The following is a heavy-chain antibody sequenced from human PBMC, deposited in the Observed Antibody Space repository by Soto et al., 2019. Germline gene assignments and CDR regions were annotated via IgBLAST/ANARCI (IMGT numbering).Heavy chain of an antibody. D-gene: IGHD2-8*01. V-gene: IGHV4-39*01. J-gene: IGHJ4*02. CDR3: ARHEGNGNVWPLDY. CDR1: GDSIGTTHSY. CDR2: IHYSGST. Sequence: QVQLLESGPGLVKPSETLSLTCTVSGDSIGTTHSYWAWIRQSPGKGLEWIGNIHYSGSTYYMPSLRSRVTLSVDTSKNQFSLRLISVTPEDTAVYYCARHEGNGNVWPLDYWGQGILVTVSS.